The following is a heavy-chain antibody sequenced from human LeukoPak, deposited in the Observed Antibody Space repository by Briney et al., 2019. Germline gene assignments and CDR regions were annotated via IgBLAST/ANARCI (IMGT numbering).Heavy chain of an antibody. J-gene: IGHJ4*02. CDR2: INSDGSDT. D-gene: IGHD5-24*01. Sequence: PGGSLRLSCAASGFSFSTYWMHWVRQAPGKGLVWVSRINSDGSDTSNAGSVEGRFTIFRDNAKNTLYLQMSSLRAEDTAVYYCVRDSEYGYRFDWWGQGALVTVSS. V-gene: IGHV3-74*01. CDR1: GFSFSTYW. CDR3: VRDSEYGYRFDW.